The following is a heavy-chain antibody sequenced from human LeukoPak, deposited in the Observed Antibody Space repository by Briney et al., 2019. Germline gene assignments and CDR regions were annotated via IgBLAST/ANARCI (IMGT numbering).Heavy chain of an antibody. CDR1: GGSISSYY. J-gene: IGHJ6*03. Sequence: SETLSLTCTVSGGSISSYYWSWIRQPPGKGLEWIGYLYYSGSTNYNPSLKSRVTISVDTSKNQFSLKLSSVTAADTAVYYCARVGYDFWSGSHYYYYCMDVWGKGTTVTVSS. CDR3: ARVGYDFWSGSHYYYYCMDV. CDR2: LYYSGST. D-gene: IGHD3-3*01. V-gene: IGHV4-59*01.